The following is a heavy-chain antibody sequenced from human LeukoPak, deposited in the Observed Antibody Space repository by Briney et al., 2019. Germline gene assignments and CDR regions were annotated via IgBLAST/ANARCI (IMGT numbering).Heavy chain of an antibody. CDR2: ISYDGSNK. J-gene: IGHJ4*02. D-gene: IGHD2-15*01. Sequence: GGSLRLSCAASGFTFSSYAMHWVRQAPGKGLEWVAVISYDGSNKYYADSVKGRFTISRDNSKNTLYLQMNSLRAEDTAVYCCARASQGSCSGGSCHYYFDYWGQGTLVTVSS. V-gene: IGHV3-30*04. CDR3: ARASQGSCSGGSCHYYFDY. CDR1: GFTFSSYA.